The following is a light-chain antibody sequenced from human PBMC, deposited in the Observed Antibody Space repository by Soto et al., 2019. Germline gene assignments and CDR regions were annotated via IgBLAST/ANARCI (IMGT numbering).Light chain of an antibody. V-gene: IGKV3-20*01. CDR1: QSVSSNY. Sequence: EIVLTQSPGTLSLSPGERATLSCRASQSVSSNYLDWYQQKPGQAPRLLIFGASSRATGIPDRFSGSGSGTDFTLTISRLEPEGFAVYYCQQYNNWPHTFGQGTKVDIK. CDR3: QQYNNWPHT. J-gene: IGKJ2*01. CDR2: GAS.